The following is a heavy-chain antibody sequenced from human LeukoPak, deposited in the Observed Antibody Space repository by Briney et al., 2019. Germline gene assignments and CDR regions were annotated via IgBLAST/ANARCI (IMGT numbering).Heavy chain of an antibody. V-gene: IGHV3-64*01. Sequence: GGSLRLSCVASGFSFSAYIMHWVRQAPGKGLEYVSAIRSDGSSTFYPNSVKGRFTISRDNSKSTLYLQMGSLRAEDTAEYYCTRRYGGHSGWAGYHDSWGQGTLVTVSS. CDR1: GFSFSAYI. CDR2: IRSDGSST. J-gene: IGHJ4*02. D-gene: IGHD6-19*01. CDR3: TRRYGGHSGWAGYHDS.